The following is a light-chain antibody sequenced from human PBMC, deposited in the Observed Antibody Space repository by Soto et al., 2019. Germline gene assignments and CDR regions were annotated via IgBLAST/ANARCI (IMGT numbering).Light chain of an antibody. CDR3: QQYGSSPLT. J-gene: IGKJ4*01. CDR2: GAS. CDR1: QSVYNTY. V-gene: IGKV3-20*01. Sequence: EIVLTQSPGTLSLSPGERATLSCRASQSVYNTYLAWYQQIPGQAPRLLIYGASSRATGIPDRFSGSGSGTDFTLTISRLEPEDFAVYYCQQYGSSPLTFGGGTKVEIK.